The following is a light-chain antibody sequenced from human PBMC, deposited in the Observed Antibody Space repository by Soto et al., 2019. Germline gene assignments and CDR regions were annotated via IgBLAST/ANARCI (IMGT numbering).Light chain of an antibody. Sequence: QPVLTQSPSASASLGASVKLTCTLSSGHSTYAIAWHQQQPEKGPRYLMNLNSDGSHNKGDGIPDRFSGSSSGAERYLTISRLQSEDEADYYCQTWTTGVVFGGGTKLTVL. CDR3: QTWTTGVV. J-gene: IGLJ2*01. V-gene: IGLV4-69*01. CDR2: LNSDGSH. CDR1: SGHSTYA.